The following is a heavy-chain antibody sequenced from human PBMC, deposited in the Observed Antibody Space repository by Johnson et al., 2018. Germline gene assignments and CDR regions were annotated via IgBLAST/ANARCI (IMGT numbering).Heavy chain of an antibody. CDR1: GFIFRGSA. J-gene: IGHJ3*02. Sequence: VQLVESGGGLVQPGGSLELSCAASGFIFRGSAMHWVRQASGKGLEWVGRIRRKANSYATAYAASVKGRFTISRVDSKNTAYLQMNSLKTEDTAVFYCTSHRYYYDDINYYPWAFDIWGQGTMVTVSS. CDR2: IRRKANSYAT. D-gene: IGHD3-22*01. CDR3: TSHRYYYDDINYYPWAFDI. V-gene: IGHV3-73*01.